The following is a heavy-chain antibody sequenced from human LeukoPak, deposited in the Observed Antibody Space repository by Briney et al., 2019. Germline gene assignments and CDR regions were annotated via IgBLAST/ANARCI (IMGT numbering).Heavy chain of an antibody. CDR2: IFSSGTTI. CDR3: ARFYYSNYYYYAMDV. Sequence: PGGSLRLSCAASGFTFSSYEMNWVRQAPGKGLEWISYIFSSGTTIYYADSVKGRFTISRDNAKNSLYLQMDSLRAEDTAVYYCARFYYSNYYYYAMDVWGQGTTVTVSS. CDR1: GFTFSSYE. D-gene: IGHD4-11*01. J-gene: IGHJ6*02. V-gene: IGHV3-48*03.